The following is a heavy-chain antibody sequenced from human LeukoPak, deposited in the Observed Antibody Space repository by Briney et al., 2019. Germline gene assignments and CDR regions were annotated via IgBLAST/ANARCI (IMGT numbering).Heavy chain of an antibody. Sequence: GASVKVSCKASGYTFTSYGISWVRQAPGQGLEWMGGIIPIFNTANYVQKFQGRVTITADESTSTAYMELSSLRSEDTAVYYCARDVRHWSGYYTAFDYWGQGTLVTVSS. CDR1: GYTFTSYG. CDR3: ARDVRHWSGYYTAFDY. D-gene: IGHD3-3*01. J-gene: IGHJ4*02. V-gene: IGHV1-69*13. CDR2: IIPIFNTA.